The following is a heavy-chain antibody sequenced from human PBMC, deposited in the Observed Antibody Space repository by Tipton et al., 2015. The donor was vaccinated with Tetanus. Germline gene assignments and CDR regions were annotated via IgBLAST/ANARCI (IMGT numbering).Heavy chain of an antibody. CDR2: ISAYRGAT. CDR1: GYTFTSYG. CDR3: ARAASGTHTESGRDDY. V-gene: IGHV1-18*01. D-gene: IGHD1-1*01. J-gene: IGHJ4*02. Sequence: QSGAEVKKPGASVKVSCEASGYTFTSYGINWVRQAPGQGLEWMGWISAYRGATYYAQKFRGRVTMTTDTSTNTAYMELRNLASDDTALYYCARAASGTHTESGRDDYWGQGTLVTVSS.